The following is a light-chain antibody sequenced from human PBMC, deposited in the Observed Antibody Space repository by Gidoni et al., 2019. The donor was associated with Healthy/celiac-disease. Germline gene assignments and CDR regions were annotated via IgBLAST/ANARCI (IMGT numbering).Light chain of an antibody. CDR1: QSISSY. Sequence: DIQMTQSPSSLSASVGDRVTITCRASQSISSYLSWYQQKPGKAPNLLIYDASSLQSGVPSRFSCSGSGTDFTLTISSLQPEDFATYYCQQSYSTPYTFGQGTKLEIK. CDR3: QQSYSTPYT. CDR2: DAS. V-gene: IGKV1-39*01. J-gene: IGKJ2*01.